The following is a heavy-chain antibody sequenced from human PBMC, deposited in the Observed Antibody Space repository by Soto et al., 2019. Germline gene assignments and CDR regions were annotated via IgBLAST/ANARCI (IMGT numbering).Heavy chain of an antibody. Sequence: GESLKISCKVSGYSFTSYWISWLRQGPGKGLEWMGRIDPSDSYTNYSPSFQGHVTISADKSISTAYLQWSSLKASDTAMYYCARSQGYYSYGMDVWGQGTTVTVSS. CDR1: GYSFTSYW. CDR2: IDPSDSYT. CDR3: ARSQGYYSYGMDV. J-gene: IGHJ6*02. V-gene: IGHV5-10-1*01.